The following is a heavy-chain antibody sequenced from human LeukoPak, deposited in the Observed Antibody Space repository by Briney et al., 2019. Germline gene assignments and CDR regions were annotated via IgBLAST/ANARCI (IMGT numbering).Heavy chain of an antibody. Sequence: GGSLRLSCAASGFTFSNAWMSWVRQAPGKGLEWVGRIKSKTDGGTTDYAAPVKGRFTISRDDSKNTLYLQMNSLKTEDTAVYYCAKRRVGTYFDYWGQGTLVTVSS. J-gene: IGHJ4*02. CDR2: IKSKTDGGTT. CDR1: GFTFSNAW. D-gene: IGHD3-10*01. CDR3: AKRRVGTYFDY. V-gene: IGHV3-15*01.